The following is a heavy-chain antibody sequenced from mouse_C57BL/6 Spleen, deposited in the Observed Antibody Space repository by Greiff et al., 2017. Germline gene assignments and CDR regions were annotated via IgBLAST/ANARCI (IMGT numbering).Heavy chain of an antibody. CDR2: ISYDGSN. CDR1: GYSITSGYY. V-gene: IGHV3-6*01. CDR3: ARGGHFGAMDY. Sequence: EVKLVESGPGLVKPSQSLSLTCSVTGYSITSGYYWNWIRQFPGNKLEWMGYISYDGSNNYNPSLKNRISITRDTSKNQFFLKLNSVTTEDTATYYCARGGHFGAMDYWGQGTSVTVSS. J-gene: IGHJ4*01.